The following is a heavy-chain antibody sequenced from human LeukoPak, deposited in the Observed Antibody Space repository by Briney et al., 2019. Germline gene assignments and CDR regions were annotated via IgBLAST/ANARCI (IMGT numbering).Heavy chain of an antibody. J-gene: IGHJ4*02. D-gene: IGHD3-10*01. CDR2: IHYSGST. V-gene: IGHV4-59*08. Sequence: SETLSLTCTVSGGTISSYYWNWIRQPPGKGLEWIGYIHYSGSTKYNPSLKSRVTISVDTSKNQFSLKLSSVTAADTAVYYCARRVLWFGENYFDYWGQGTLVTVSS. CDR3: ARRVLWFGENYFDY. CDR1: GGTISSYY.